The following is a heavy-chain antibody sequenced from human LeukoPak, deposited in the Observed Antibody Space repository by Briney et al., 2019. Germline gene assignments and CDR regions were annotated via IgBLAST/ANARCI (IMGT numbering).Heavy chain of an antibody. CDR3: VLNMIGGQIFDF. D-gene: IGHD3-16*01. J-gene: IGHJ4*02. Sequence: GGALRLSCAASGFTFSNYWMSWVRQAPGKGLEWVDDIKRDGSEKHYVDSVKGRFTSSRDDAKNSLYLQMNSLRAEDTAVYYCVLNMIGGQIFDFWGQGTLVTVSS. CDR1: GFTFSNYW. V-gene: IGHV3-7*01. CDR2: IKRDGSEK.